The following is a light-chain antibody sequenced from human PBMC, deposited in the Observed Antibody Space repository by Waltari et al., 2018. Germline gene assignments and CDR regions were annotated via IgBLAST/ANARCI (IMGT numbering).Light chain of an antibody. V-gene: IGLV1-47*01. Sequence: QSVLTPPPSASGTPGQRVTISCSGSSSNIGPYYVYWYQQLPGTAPKLLIYRNNQGPSGVPDRFSGSKSGTSASLAISGLRSEDEADYYCATWDDSLTAWVFGGGTKLTVL. CDR2: RNN. CDR3: ATWDDSLTAWV. CDR1: SSNIGPYY. J-gene: IGLJ3*02.